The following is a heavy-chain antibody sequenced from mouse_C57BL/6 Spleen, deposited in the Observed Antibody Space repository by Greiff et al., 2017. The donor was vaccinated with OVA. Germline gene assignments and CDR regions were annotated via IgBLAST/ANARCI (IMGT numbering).Heavy chain of an antibody. Sequence: EVQLQESGTVLARPGASVKMSCKTSGYTFTSYWMHWVQQRPGQGLEWIGAIYPGNSDSSYNQQFKGKAKLTAVTSPSTAYMELSSLTNEDSAVYYCASRGDGNYVFDYWGQGTTLTVSS. CDR2: IYPGNSDS. CDR3: ASRGDGNYVFDY. J-gene: IGHJ2*01. V-gene: IGHV1-5*01. D-gene: IGHD2-1*01. CDR1: GYTFTSYW.